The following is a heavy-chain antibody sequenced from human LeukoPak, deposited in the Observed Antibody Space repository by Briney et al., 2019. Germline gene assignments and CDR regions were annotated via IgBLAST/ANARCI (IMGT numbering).Heavy chain of an antibody. J-gene: IGHJ5*02. CDR3: ARDQDSGWSGEGNWFDP. D-gene: IGHD6-19*01. CDR2: IYTSGST. Sequence: SETLSLTCTVSGGSISSGDYYWSWIRQPAGKGLEWIGRIYTSGSTNYNPSLKSRVTMSVDTSKNQFSLKLSSVTAADTAVYYCARDQDSGWSGEGNWFDPWGQGTLVTVSS. CDR1: GGSISSGDYY. V-gene: IGHV4-61*02.